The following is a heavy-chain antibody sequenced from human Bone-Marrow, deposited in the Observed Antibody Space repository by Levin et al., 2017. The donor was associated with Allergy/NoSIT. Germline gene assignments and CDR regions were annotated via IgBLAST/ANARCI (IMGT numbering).Heavy chain of an antibody. V-gene: IGHV3-23*01. J-gene: IGHJ4*02. CDR2: ISGSGGST. CDR3: AKAGQGYSSSSGYFDY. CDR1: GFTFSSYA. D-gene: IGHD6-19*01. Sequence: PGGSLRLSCAASGFTFSSYAMSWVRQAPGKGLEWVSDISGSGGSTKYADSVKGRFTVSRDNSKNTLYLQMNSLRAEDTAVYYCAKAGQGYSSSSGYFDYWGQGTLVTVSS.